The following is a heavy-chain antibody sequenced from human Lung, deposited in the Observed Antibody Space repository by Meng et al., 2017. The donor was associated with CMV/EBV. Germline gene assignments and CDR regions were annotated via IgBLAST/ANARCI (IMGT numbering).Heavy chain of an antibody. CDR2: ISSSDYI. CDR3: ARGVGSYDFWSAYLYYYGLDV. J-gene: IGHJ6*02. V-gene: IGHV3-21*01. D-gene: IGHD3-3*01. Sequence: ESLKISCTASGFTFSDYSMNWVRQAPGKGLEWVSSISSSDYIYYADSVRGRFTISRDKAKHSLYLQMNSLRAEDTAVYYCARGVGSYDFWSAYLYYYGLDVWGQGTTVTVSS. CDR1: GFTFSDYS.